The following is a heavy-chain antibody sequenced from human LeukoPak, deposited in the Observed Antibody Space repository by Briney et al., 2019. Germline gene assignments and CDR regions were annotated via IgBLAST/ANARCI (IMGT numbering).Heavy chain of an antibody. V-gene: IGHV3-48*03. CDR2: ISSSGSTI. Sequence: TGGSLRLSCAASGFTSSSYEMNWVRQAPGKGLEWVSYISSSGSTIYYADSVKGRFTISRDNAKNSLYLQMNSLRAEDTAVYYCARDIVMVRGVKDGMDVWGQGTTVTVSS. CDR1: GFTSSSYE. CDR3: ARDIVMVRGVKDGMDV. J-gene: IGHJ6*02. D-gene: IGHD3-10*01.